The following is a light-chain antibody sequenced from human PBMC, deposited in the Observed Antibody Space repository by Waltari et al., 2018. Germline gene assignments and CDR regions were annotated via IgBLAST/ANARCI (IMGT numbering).Light chain of an antibody. Sequence: QSALTQPASVSGSPGQSITISCTGTRSDVGGYNYVSWYQQHPGNAPKLMIYEVSKRPAGVSNRFSGSKSGNTASLTISGLQAEDEADYYCCSYAGSVVFGGGTKLTVL. CDR1: RSDVGGYNY. J-gene: IGLJ2*01. V-gene: IGLV2-23*02. CDR3: CSYAGSVV. CDR2: EVS.